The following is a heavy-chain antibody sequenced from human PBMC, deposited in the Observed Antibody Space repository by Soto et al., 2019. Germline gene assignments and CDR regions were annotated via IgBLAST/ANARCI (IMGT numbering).Heavy chain of an antibody. D-gene: IGHD6-13*01. CDR1: GGSISSSSYY. J-gene: IGHJ4*02. CDR2: IYYSGST. CDR3: ARHRYAGSSWHQGGRDY. Sequence: PSETLSLTCTVSGGSISSSSYYWGWIRQPPGKGLEWIGSIYYSGSTYYNPSLKTRVTISVDTSKNQFSLKLSSVTAADTAVYYCARHRYAGSSWHQGGRDYWGQGTLVTVSS. V-gene: IGHV4-39*01.